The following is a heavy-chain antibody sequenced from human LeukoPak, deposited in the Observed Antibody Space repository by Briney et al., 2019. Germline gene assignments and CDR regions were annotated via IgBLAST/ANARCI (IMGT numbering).Heavy chain of an antibody. CDR3: AKDRAKYSSGWADAFDI. V-gene: IGHV3-23*01. CDR1: GFTFSSYA. Sequence: PGGSLRLSCAASGFTFSSYAMSWVRQAPGKGLEWVSAISGSGGSTYYADSVKGRFTISRDNSKNTLYLQMNSLRAEDTAVYYCAKDRAKYSSGWADAFDIWGQGTMVTVSS. D-gene: IGHD6-19*01. CDR2: ISGSGGST. J-gene: IGHJ3*02.